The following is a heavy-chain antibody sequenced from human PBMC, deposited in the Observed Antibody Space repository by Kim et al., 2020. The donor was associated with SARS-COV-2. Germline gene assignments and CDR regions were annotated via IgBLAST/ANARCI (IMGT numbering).Heavy chain of an antibody. Sequence: AASVRGRFTIPRDNPTNAVYLQMNSLRAEDTAKYYCAKGRSGTSTSCYNYWGQGTLVSVSS. J-gene: IGHJ4*01. CDR3: AKGRSGTSTSCYNY. D-gene: IGHD2-2*01. V-gene: IGHV3-23*01.